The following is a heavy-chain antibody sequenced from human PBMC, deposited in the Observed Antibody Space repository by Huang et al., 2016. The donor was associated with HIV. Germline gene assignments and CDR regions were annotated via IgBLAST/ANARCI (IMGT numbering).Heavy chain of an antibody. D-gene: IGHD6-13*01. J-gene: IGHJ4*02. CDR2: VYQSGGT. Sequence: QLQLQESGPGQVKPSETLSLTCTVSGDFISSTNYYWGWIRQSPGKGLEWVGSVYQSGGTNYNPSLKRRVTLPVDTSRNQFSLRLNSVTAADTAVYYCASQHIGAAATWFWGRGTQVAVSS. V-gene: IGHV4-39*01. CDR1: GDFISSTNYY. CDR3: ASQHIGAAATWF.